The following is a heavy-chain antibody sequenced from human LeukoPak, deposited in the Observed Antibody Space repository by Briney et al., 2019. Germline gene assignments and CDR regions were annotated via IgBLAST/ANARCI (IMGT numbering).Heavy chain of an antibody. J-gene: IGHJ6*03. CDR3: ASGSGSYRTPYYYMDV. CDR2: IYSGGST. Sequence: GGSLRLSCAASGFTVSSNYMSWVRQAPGKGLEWVSVIYSGGSTYYADSVKGRFTISRDNSKNTLYLQMNSLRAEDTAVYYCASGSGSYRTPYYYMDVWGTGTTVTSP. V-gene: IGHV3-53*01. CDR1: GFTVSSNY. D-gene: IGHD3-10*01.